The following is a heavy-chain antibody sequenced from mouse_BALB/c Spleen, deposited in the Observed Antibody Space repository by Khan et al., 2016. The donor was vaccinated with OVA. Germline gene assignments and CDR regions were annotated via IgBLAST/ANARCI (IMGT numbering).Heavy chain of an antibody. CDR1: SYSITSEYA. Sequence: EVQLQESGPGLVKPSQSLSLTCTVTSYSITSEYAWNWIRQFPGNKLEWMGYINYSGNTRFNPSLKSRTSITRDTSKNQFFLQLNSVTTEDTATYYCARKDYYDYDPFPYWGQGTLVTVSA. V-gene: IGHV3-2*02. CDR2: INYSGNT. CDR3: ARKDYYDYDPFPY. J-gene: IGHJ3*01. D-gene: IGHD2-4*01.